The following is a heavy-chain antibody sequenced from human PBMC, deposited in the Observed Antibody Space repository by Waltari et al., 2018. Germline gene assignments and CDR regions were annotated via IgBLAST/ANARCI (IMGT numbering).Heavy chain of an antibody. CDR2: INAGNGNT. CDR1: GYTFTSYA. D-gene: IGHD6-13*01. CDR3: ARSSSSWTVSYYYMDV. Sequence: QVQLVQSGAEVKKPGASVKVSCKASGYTFTSYAMHWVRQAPGQRLEWMGWINAGNGNTKYSQEFQGRVTITRDTSASTAYMELSSLRSEDMAVYYCARSSSSWTVSYYYMDVWGKGTTVTVSS. V-gene: IGHV1-3*03. J-gene: IGHJ6*03.